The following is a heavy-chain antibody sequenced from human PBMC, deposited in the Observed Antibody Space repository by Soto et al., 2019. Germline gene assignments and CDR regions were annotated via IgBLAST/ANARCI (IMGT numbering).Heavy chain of an antibody. V-gene: IGHV4-39*01. CDR2: LSYSGST. CDR3: AMTYDDILTGYQMDY. CDR1: GGSISSSSYY. Sequence: QLQLQESGPGLVKPSETLSLTCTVSGGSISSSSYYWGWIRQPPGKCLEWIGNLSYSGSTYYNPSLKSRVTISVDTSKNSVSRKLRTVTAADTAVYYCAMTYDDILTGYQMDYWGEGTLVTVSS. J-gene: IGHJ4*02. D-gene: IGHD3-9*01.